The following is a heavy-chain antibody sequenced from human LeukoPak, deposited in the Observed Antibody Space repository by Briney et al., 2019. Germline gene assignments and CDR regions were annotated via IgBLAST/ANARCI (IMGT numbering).Heavy chain of an antibody. J-gene: IGHJ3*02. Sequence: SETLSLTCAVYGGSFSGYYWSWIRQPPGKGLEWIGEINHSGSTNYNPSLKSRVTISVDTSKNQFSLKLSSVTAADTAVYYCATPKGYGDYSNWAYAFDIWGQGTMVTVSS. CDR2: INHSGST. CDR3: ATPKGYGDYSNWAYAFDI. D-gene: IGHD4-11*01. V-gene: IGHV4-34*01. CDR1: GGSFSGYY.